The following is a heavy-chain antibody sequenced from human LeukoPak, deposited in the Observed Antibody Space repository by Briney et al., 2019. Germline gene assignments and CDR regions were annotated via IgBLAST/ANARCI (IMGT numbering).Heavy chain of an antibody. CDR1: GYTFTSYD. J-gene: IGHJ4*02. Sequence: ASVKVSCKASGYTFTSYDINWVRQATGQGLEWMGWMNPNSGNTGYAQKFQGRVTMTRNTSISTAYMELSSLRSEDTAVYYCARGARRVVRGVISYYFDHWGQGTLVTVSS. D-gene: IGHD3-10*01. V-gene: IGHV1-8*01. CDR2: MNPNSGNT. CDR3: ARGARRVVRGVISYYFDH.